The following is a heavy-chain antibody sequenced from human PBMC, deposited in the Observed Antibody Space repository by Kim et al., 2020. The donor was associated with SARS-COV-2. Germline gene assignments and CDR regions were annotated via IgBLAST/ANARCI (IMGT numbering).Heavy chain of an antibody. D-gene: IGHD3-16*02. CDR2: IWYDGSNK. J-gene: IGHJ4*02. Sequence: GRSLRLSCAASGFTFRSFDMHWVRQAPGKGMEWVALIWYDGSNKYYADSVKGRFTISRDNSKNTLYLQMNSLRAEDTAVYYCARDRMITFGGVIAHMYYFDYWGQGTLVTVSS. V-gene: IGHV3-33*01. CDR3: ARDRMITFGGVIAHMYYFDY. CDR1: GFTFRSFD.